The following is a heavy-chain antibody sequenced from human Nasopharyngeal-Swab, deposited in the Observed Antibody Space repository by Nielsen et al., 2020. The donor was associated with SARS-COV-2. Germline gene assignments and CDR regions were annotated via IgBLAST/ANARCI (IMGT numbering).Heavy chain of an antibody. V-gene: IGHV3-74*01. CDR1: GFTFSNYW. CDR2: TDEYGTTI. D-gene: IGHD6-19*01. CDR3: ASDLSGRDDF. J-gene: IGHJ4*02. Sequence: GESLKISCVASGFTFSNYWMHWVHQAPGKGLVWVSRTDEYGTTINYADSVKGRFAISRDNAKNTLYLQMNSLRADDTAMYYCASDLSGRDDFWGQGTLVTVAS.